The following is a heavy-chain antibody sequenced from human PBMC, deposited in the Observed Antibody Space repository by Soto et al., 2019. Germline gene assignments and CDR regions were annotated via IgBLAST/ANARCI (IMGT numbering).Heavy chain of an antibody. CDR1: GYTFTSYG. CDR3: ARVLTYDYIWGSYRLFDY. V-gene: IGHV1-18*01. Sequence: GASVKVSCKASGYTFTSYGISWVRQAPGQGLEWMGWISAYNGNTNYAQKLQGRVTMTTDTSTSTAYMELRSLRSDDTAVYYCARVLTYDYIWGSYRLFDYWGQRTLVTVSS. D-gene: IGHD3-16*02. CDR2: ISAYNGNT. J-gene: IGHJ4*02.